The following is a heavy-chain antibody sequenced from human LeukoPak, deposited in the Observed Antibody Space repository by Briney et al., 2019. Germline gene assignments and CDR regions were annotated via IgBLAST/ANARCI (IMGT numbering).Heavy chain of an antibody. Sequence: SETLSLTCTVSGGSISSSSYYWGWIRQPPGKGLEWIGSIYYSGSTYYNPSLKSRVTVSLDTTKNQFSLKLSPLTAADTAVYYCARLSRGDIVVVPAAIGPDFDYYYYYMDVWGKGTTVTVSS. CDR1: GGSISSSSYY. V-gene: IGHV4-39*07. CDR3: ARLSRGDIVVVPAAIGPDFDYYYYYMDV. D-gene: IGHD2-2*02. J-gene: IGHJ6*03. CDR2: IYYSGST.